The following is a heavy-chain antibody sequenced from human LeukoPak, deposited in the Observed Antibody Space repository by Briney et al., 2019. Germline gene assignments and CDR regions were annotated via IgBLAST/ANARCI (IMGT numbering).Heavy chain of an antibody. CDR2: IYYSGST. Sequence: PSETLSLTCTVSGGSISSGGYYWSWIRQHPGKGLEWIGYIYYSGSTYYNPSLKSRVTISVDTSKNQFSLKLSSVTAADTAVYYCAGKYYDFWSGYYPHYWGQGTLVTVSS. CDR3: AGKYYDFWSGYYPHY. J-gene: IGHJ4*02. D-gene: IGHD3-3*01. V-gene: IGHV4-31*03. CDR1: GGSISSGGYY.